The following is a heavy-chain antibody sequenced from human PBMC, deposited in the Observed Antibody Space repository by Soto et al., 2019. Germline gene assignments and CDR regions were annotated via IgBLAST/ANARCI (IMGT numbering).Heavy chain of an antibody. CDR3: AHSDDPFDY. V-gene: IGHV4-28*01. J-gene: IGHJ4*02. CDR2: IYYSGTT. Sequence: PSETLSLTCAVSGYSISSSNWWGWIRQPPGKGLEWIGYIYYSGTTYYNPSLKSRVTMSVDTSKNQVVLTMTNMDPVDTATYYCAHSDDPFDYWGQGTLVTVSS. CDR1: GYSISSSNW. D-gene: IGHD2-21*01.